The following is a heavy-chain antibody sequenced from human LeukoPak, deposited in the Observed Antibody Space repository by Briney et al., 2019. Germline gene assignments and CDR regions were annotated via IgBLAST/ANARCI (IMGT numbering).Heavy chain of an antibody. Sequence: PGGSLRLSCAASGFTFSSYWMSWVRQAPGKELEWVANIKQDGSEIYYVDSVKGRFTISRDNAKNSLYLQMNSLRAEDTAVYYCARDNDPKSCGWGGYFDYWGQGTLVTVSS. CDR2: IKQDGSEI. CDR3: ARDNDPKSCGWGGYFDY. CDR1: GFTFSSYW. V-gene: IGHV3-7*04. D-gene: IGHD6-19*01. J-gene: IGHJ4*02.